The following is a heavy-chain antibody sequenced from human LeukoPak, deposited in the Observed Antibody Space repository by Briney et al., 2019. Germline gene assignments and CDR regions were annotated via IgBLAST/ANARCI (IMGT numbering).Heavy chain of an antibody. CDR3: AKIVGAAVGDY. CDR2: ISGSGGNT. J-gene: IGHJ4*02. D-gene: IGHD1-26*01. Sequence: GGSLRLSCAASGFTFSSYAMSWVRQAPGKGLEWVSAISGSGGNTYYADSVKGRFTISRDNSKNTLYLQTNSLRAEDTAVYYCAKIVGAAVGDYWGQGTLVTVSS. CDR1: GFTFSSYA. V-gene: IGHV3-23*01.